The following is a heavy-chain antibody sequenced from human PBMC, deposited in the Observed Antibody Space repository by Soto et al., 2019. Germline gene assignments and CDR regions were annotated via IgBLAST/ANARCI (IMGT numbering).Heavy chain of an antibody. Sequence: PGGALRLSCAASVFTVSSFEMNWVRQAPGKGLEWVSYITSTGTTIYYADSVKGRFTISRDNAKNSLYLQMNSLRAEDTAVYYCARGNSPVDVYWGQGTLVTVSS. J-gene: IGHJ4*02. CDR3: ARGNSPVDVY. D-gene: IGHD2-21*01. CDR2: ITSTGTTI. V-gene: IGHV3-48*03. CDR1: VFTVSSFE.